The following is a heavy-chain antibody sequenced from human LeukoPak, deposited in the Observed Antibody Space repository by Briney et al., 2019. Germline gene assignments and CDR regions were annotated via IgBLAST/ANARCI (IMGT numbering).Heavy chain of an antibody. CDR2: ISGNSGNT. J-gene: IGHJ4*02. D-gene: IGHD6-19*01. Sequence: ASVKVSCKASGYTFTNYGISWVRQAPGHGPDGMGWISGNSGNTNFAQKLQGRVSMTTDRSTRTAYMELRSLRSDDTAVYYCARDAKISAVAGTMAENYWGQGTLVTVSS. CDR3: ARDAKISAVAGTMAENY. CDR1: GYTFTNYG. V-gene: IGHV1-18*01.